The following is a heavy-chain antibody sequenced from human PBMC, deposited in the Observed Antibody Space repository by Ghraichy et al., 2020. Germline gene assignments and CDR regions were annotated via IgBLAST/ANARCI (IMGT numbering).Heavy chain of an antibody. Sequence: SQTLSLTCAVYGGSFSGYYWSWIRQPPGKGLEWIGEINHSGSTNYNPSLKSRVTISVDTSKNQFSLKLSSVTAADTAVYYCARVRSGGYSSSWTNDAFDIWGQGTMVTVSS. J-gene: IGHJ3*02. D-gene: IGHD6-13*01. CDR1: GGSFSGYY. V-gene: IGHV4-34*01. CDR2: INHSGST. CDR3: ARVRSGGYSSSWTNDAFDI.